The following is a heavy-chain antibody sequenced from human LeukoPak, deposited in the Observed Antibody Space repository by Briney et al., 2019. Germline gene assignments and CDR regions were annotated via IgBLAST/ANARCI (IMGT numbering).Heavy chain of an antibody. Sequence: GGSLRISCAASGFTFSSYSMNWVRQAPGKGLEWVSSISSSSSYISYADSVKGRFTISRNNATNSLYLQMNSQRAEDTAVYYCARGRSRYCSGSSCYSDYWGQGTLVTVSS. CDR1: GFTFSSYS. J-gene: IGHJ4*02. V-gene: IGHV3-21*01. CDR2: ISSSSSYI. D-gene: IGHD2-15*01. CDR3: ARGRSRYCSGSSCYSDY.